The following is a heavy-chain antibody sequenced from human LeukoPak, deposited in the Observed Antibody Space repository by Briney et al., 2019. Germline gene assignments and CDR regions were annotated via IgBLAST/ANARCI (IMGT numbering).Heavy chain of an antibody. CDR3: ARHVFSYGEPFDY. D-gene: IGHD3-16*01. V-gene: IGHV4-59*08. CDR2: INYSGRN. Sequence: PSETLSLTCTVSGGSIRNYYWSWIRQPPGKGLEWLGYINYSGRNNYNPSLKSRVTISVDTSMTQFSLRLTSVTAADTAIYYCARHVFSYGEPFDYWGQGTLITVSS. J-gene: IGHJ4*02. CDR1: GGSIRNYY.